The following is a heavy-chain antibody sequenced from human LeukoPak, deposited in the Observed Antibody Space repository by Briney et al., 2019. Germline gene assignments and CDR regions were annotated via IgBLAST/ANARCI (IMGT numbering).Heavy chain of an antibody. V-gene: IGHV4-34*01. J-gene: IGHJ4*02. Sequence: SETLSLTCAVYGGSFSGYYWNWIRQPPGKGLEWIGEINHSGATNYNPSLKSRVTISVDKSKNQFSLKLSSVTAADTAVYYCARTRYYYNSRSYGAPYYFDYWGQGTLVTVSS. CDR1: GGSFSGYY. CDR2: INHSGAT. D-gene: IGHD3-10*01. CDR3: ARTRYYYNSRSYGAPYYFDY.